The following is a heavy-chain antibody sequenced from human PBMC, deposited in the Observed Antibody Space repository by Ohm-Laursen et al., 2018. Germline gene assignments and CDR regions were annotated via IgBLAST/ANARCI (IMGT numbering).Heavy chain of an antibody. J-gene: IGHJ6*02. D-gene: IGHD3-3*01. CDR2: INPSRDST. CDR1: GYTFTSYY. CDR3: AGDPIPPPRAYISHDLFLPRSVTRYGMDV. V-gene: IGHV1-46*01. Sequence: GSSVKVSCKASGYTFTSYYMHWVRQAPGPRLEWMGGINPSRDSTNYAQKFPCRVTMTRDTSTRTVYMELGSLRSEDTALHYCAGDPIPPPRAYISHDLFLPRSVTRYGMDVWGQGTTVTVSS.